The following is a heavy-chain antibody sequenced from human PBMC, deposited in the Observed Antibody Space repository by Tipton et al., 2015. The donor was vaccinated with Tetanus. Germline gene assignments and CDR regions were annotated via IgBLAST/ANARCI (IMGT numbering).Heavy chain of an antibody. Sequence: SLRLSCAVSGFTFSNYNMYWVRQAPGKGLEWVSPISSSSTFIFYSDSVKGRFTISRDNAKNSLYLQMNTLRAEDTAVYSCARGMAEASNCGGDCYSDYWGQGTLVTVSS. CDR3: ARGMAEASNCGGDCYSDY. CDR2: ISSSSTFI. J-gene: IGHJ4*02. D-gene: IGHD2-21*02. CDR1: GFTFSNYN. V-gene: IGHV3-21*01.